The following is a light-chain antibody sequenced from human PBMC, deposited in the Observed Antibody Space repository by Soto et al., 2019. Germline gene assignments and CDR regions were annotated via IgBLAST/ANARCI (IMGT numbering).Light chain of an antibody. CDR1: SSNVGALKY. Sequence: QSALTQPRSVSGSPGQSVTISCSGASSNVGALKYVSWYQHHPGKAPEVIIYDVSKRPSGVPDRFSGSKSGTTASLTISGLQAEDEGDYYCCSYAGSYVFGSGTKLPS. CDR2: DVS. J-gene: IGLJ1*01. V-gene: IGLV2-11*01. CDR3: CSYAGSYV.